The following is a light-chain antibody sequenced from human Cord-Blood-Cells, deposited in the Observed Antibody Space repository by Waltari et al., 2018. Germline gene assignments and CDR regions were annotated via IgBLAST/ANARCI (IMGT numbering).Light chain of an antibody. V-gene: IGLV2-14*03. CDR3: SSYTSSSTWV. Sequence: QSALTQPAYVSGSPGQPITLSSTGTRRDAGGCNSVPWYQQHPGKAPTLMIYDVSNRPSGVSNRFSGSKSGNTASLTISGLQAEDEADYYCSSYTSSSTWVFGGGTKLTVL. CDR2: DVS. J-gene: IGLJ3*02. CDR1: RRDAGGCNS.